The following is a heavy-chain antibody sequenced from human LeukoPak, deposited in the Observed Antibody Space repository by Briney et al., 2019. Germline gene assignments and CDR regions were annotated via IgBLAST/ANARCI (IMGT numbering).Heavy chain of an antibody. J-gene: IGHJ6*02. V-gene: IGHV3-21*01. CDR1: GFTFSIYS. D-gene: IGHD4-17*01. CDR2: ISSSSSYI. Sequence: GGSVRLSCSASGFTFSIYSMKCVRQAPGKGLEWVSSISSSSSYIYYADSVKGRFTISRDNTKKPMYMKLNSLRAEDTAVYYCARDGPDYGDYYYGMDVWGQGTPVTVSS. CDR3: ARDGPDYGDYYYGMDV.